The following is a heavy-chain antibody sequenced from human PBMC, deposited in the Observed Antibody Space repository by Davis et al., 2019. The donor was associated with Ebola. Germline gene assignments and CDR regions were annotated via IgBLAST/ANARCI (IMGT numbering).Heavy chain of an antibody. CDR1: GGTFSSYA. CDR3: ARDAPGYCSGGSCYYDY. CDR2: IIPIFGTA. V-gene: IGHV1-69*13. Sequence: SVKVSCKASGGTFSSYAISWVRQAPGQGLEWMGGIIPIFGTANYAQKFQGRVTITADESTSTAYMELSSLRSEDTAVYYCARDAPGYCSGGSCYYDYWGQGTLVTVSS. J-gene: IGHJ4*02. D-gene: IGHD2-15*01.